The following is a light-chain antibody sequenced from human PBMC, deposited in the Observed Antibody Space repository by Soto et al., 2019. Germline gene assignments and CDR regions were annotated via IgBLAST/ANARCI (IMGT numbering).Light chain of an antibody. J-gene: IGKJ2*01. CDR3: QQRGDWRLYT. CDR1: QSISYN. CDR2: DAS. Sequence: EIVLTQSPATLALSPGERATLSCRASQSISYNLAWYQHKPGQAPRLLIYDASNRATGVPARFSGSGSGTDFTLSISSLEPEDFAVYYCQQRGDWRLYTFGQGSRLEIK. V-gene: IGKV3-11*01.